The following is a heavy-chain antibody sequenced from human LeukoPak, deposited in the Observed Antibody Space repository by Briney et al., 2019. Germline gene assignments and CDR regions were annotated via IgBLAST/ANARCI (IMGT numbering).Heavy chain of an antibody. D-gene: IGHD2-2*02. CDR1: GYTLTELS. V-gene: IGHV1-24*01. J-gene: IGHJ6*02. CDR3: ATGCISSTSCYTGMIPKQAYYYYGMDV. CDR2: FDPKDGET. Sequence: ASVKVSCKVSGYTLTELSMHWVRQAPGKGLEWMGGFDPKDGETIYAQKFQGRVTMTEDTSTDTAYMELSSLRSEDTAVYYCATGCISSTSCYTGMIPKQAYYYYGMDVWGQGTTVTVSS.